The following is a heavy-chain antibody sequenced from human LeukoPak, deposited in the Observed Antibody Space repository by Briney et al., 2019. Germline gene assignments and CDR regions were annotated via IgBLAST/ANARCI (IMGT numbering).Heavy chain of an antibody. D-gene: IGHD2/OR15-2a*01. V-gene: IGHV3-9*03. Sequence: PGRSLRLSCAASGFTFDDHAMHWVRQAPGKGLEWVAGISWNSGNTGYADSVKGRFTISRDNAKNSLYLQMNSLRAEDMALYYCARGEKGEYPLSYWGQGTLVTVSS. J-gene: IGHJ4*02. CDR3: ARGEKGEYPLSY. CDR1: GFTFDDHA. CDR2: ISWNSGNT.